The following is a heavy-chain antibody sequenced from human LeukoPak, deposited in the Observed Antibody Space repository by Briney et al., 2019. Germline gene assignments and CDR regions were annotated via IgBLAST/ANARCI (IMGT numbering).Heavy chain of an antibody. Sequence: GGSPRLSCAASGFTFSSYWMSWVRQAPGKGLEWVANIKQDGSEKYYVDSVKGRFTISRDNAKNSLYLQMNSLRAEDTAVYYCAREYYYDSSGYSVRWFDPWGQGTLVTVSS. J-gene: IGHJ5*02. CDR1: GFTFSSYW. CDR3: AREYYYDSSGYSVRWFDP. CDR2: IKQDGSEK. D-gene: IGHD3-22*01. V-gene: IGHV3-7*01.